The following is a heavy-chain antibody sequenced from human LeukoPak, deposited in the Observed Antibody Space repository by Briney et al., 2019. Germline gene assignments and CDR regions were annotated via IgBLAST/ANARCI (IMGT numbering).Heavy chain of an antibody. Sequence: GGSLRLSCAASGFTFSSYSMNWVRQAPGKGLEWVSSISSSSSYIYYADSVKGRFTISRDNAKNSLYLQMNSLRAEDTAVYYCARRTTVTIDYYYYYYMDVWGKGTTVTVSS. CDR2: ISSSSSYI. CDR3: ARRTTVTIDYYYYYYMDV. CDR1: GFTFSSYS. D-gene: IGHD4-17*01. V-gene: IGHV3-21*01. J-gene: IGHJ6*03.